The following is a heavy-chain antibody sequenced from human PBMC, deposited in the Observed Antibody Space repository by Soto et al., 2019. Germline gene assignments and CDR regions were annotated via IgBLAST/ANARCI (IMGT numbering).Heavy chain of an antibody. J-gene: IGHJ4*02. V-gene: IGHV1-69*14. CDR3: ARDLGSGYDPGDY. CDR2: IIPIFGTT. CDR1: GDIFSGYS. D-gene: IGHD5-12*01. Sequence: QVQLVQSGAEVKRPGSSVKVSCKTSGDIFSGYSISWVRQAPGQGLEWMGGIIPIFGTTDYAPRFHGRVTITADKSTTTVYMDLYRLKSEDTAVYYCARDLGSGYDPGDYWGQGTLVTVSS.